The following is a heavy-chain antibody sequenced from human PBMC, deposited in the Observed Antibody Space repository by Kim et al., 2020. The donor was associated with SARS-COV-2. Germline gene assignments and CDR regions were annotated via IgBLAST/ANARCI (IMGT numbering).Heavy chain of an antibody. Sequence: LSLTCAASGFNVRNTYLSWVRQAPGKGLEWVSLIYSDGRTFYADSVKDRFTVSKDNSRDTLYLQMNSLAAADTAVYYCARAGYYDSSGYYF. D-gene: IGHD3-22*01. CDR2: IYSDGRT. CDR1: GFNVRNTY. J-gene: IGHJ2*01. CDR3: ARAGYYDSSGYYF. V-gene: IGHV3-66*01.